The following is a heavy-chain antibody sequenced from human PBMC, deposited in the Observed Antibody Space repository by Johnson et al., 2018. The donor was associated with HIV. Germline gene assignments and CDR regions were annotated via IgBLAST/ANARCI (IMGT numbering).Heavy chain of an antibody. CDR2: IGTVGDT. V-gene: IGHV3-13*01. Sequence: VQLVESGGGLVQPGGSLRLSCAASGFTFSSYDMHWVRQATGKRLELVSGIGTVGDTYYPGSVKGRFTISRENAKNSLYLQMNSLRAEDTAVYYCAKDRIVGAIGDAFDIWGQGTMVTVSS. CDR3: AKDRIVGAIGDAFDI. J-gene: IGHJ3*02. CDR1: GFTFSSYD. D-gene: IGHD1-26*01.